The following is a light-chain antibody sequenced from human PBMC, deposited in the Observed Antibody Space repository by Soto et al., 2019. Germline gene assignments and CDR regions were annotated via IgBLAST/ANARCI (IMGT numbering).Light chain of an antibody. J-gene: IGKJ5*01. CDR3: QHTYNLPIT. CDR2: AAS. CDR1: QTISNY. Sequence: DSRMTQSTSSLSASFGDRVTITCRASQTISNYLNWYQQKSGRAPELLVYAASNLQSGVPSRFTGSGSGTHFTLTISVLQPADFATYFCQHTYNLPITFGQGTRLEIK. V-gene: IGKV1-39*01.